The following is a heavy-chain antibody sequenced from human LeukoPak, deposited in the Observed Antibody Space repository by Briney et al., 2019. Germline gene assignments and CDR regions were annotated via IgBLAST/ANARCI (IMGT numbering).Heavy chain of an antibody. D-gene: IGHD6-19*01. CDR3: AKQGAGIRD. Sequence: GGSLRLSCAASGFSFSTYWMSWVRQAPGKGLEWVANIKQDGTEKYYVDSVKGRFTISRDNAKNSLYLQMNSLRAEDTAVYYCAKQGAGIRDWGQGTLVTVSS. CDR1: GFSFSTYW. J-gene: IGHJ4*02. V-gene: IGHV3-7*01. CDR2: IKQDGTEK.